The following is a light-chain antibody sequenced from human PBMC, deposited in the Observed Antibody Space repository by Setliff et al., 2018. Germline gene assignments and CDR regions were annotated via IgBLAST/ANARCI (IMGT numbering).Light chain of an antibody. Sequence: QSVLTQPPSASGTPGQRVTISCSGSSSNIGRYTVNWYQQLPGTAPKLLIYTNSQRPSGVPDRFSGSKSGNSGSLAISGLQSEDEADYYCAAWDDSLLGYVFGTGTKVTVL. CDR3: AAWDDSLLGYV. CDR2: TNS. CDR1: SSNIGRYT. J-gene: IGLJ1*01. V-gene: IGLV1-44*01.